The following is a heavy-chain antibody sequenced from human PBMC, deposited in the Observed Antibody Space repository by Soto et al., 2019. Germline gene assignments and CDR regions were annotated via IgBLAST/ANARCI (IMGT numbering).Heavy chain of an antibody. CDR1: GYTFNAYY. Sequence: ASVKVSCKASGYTFNAYYINWMRQAPGQGLEWVGWVNPNSGGTHYAQRFKGRVTMTRETSISTAYMEVSRLTSDDTAVYYCGRVVADYYDRTGYYFDPWGQGTLVTVSS. J-gene: IGHJ5*02. D-gene: IGHD3-22*01. CDR3: GRVVADYYDRTGYYFDP. CDR2: VNPNSGGT. V-gene: IGHV1-2*02.